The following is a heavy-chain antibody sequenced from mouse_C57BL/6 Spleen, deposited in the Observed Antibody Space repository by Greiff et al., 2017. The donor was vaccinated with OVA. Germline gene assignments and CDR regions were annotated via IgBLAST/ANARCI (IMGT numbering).Heavy chain of an antibody. J-gene: IGHJ4*01. CDR3: TRDPSYSKEDAMDD. D-gene: IGHD2-5*01. Sequence: DVKLEESGEGLVKPGGSLKLSCAASGFTFSSYAMSWVRQTPEKRLEWVAYISSGGDYIYYADTVKGRFTISRDNARNTLYLHMSSLKSEDTAMYYCTRDPSYSKEDAMDDWGQGTSVTVSS. CDR2: ISSGGDYI. V-gene: IGHV5-9-1*02. CDR1: GFTFSSYA.